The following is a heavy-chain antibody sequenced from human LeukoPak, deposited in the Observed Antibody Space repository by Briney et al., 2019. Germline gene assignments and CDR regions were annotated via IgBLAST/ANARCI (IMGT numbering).Heavy chain of an antibody. CDR1: GDSISSYY. CDR2: IYYSGST. Sequence: SETLSLTCTVSGDSISSYYWSWIRQPPGKGLEWIAYIYYSGSTNYNPSLKIRVTISVDTSKNKFSLKLSSLTAAAAAVYYCARHGPPLRSGYSSGCDYWSQGALVTVSS. V-gene: IGHV4-59*08. CDR3: ARHGPPLRSGYSSGCDY. J-gene: IGHJ4*02. D-gene: IGHD6-19*01.